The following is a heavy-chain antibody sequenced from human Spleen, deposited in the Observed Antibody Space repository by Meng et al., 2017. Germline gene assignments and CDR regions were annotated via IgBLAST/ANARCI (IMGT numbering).Heavy chain of an antibody. Sequence: SLKISCAASGFTVDDYAMHWVRQAPGKGPEWVSSISRNGDYIGYADSVKGRFTISRDNAKNSLYLQMNSLRAEDTALYYCARVVGDIVVVPAATFINWFDPWGQGTLVTVSS. CDR3: ARVVGDIVVVPAATFINWFDP. D-gene: IGHD2-2*01. J-gene: IGHJ5*02. V-gene: IGHV3-9*01. CDR1: GFTVDDYA. CDR2: ISRNGDYI.